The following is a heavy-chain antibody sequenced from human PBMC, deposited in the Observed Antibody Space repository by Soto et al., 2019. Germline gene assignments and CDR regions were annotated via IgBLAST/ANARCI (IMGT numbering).Heavy chain of an antibody. CDR1: GFTFSSDW. Sequence: EVQLVESGGGLVQPGGSLTLSCAASGFTFSSDWMSWVRQVPGKGLEWVANINPDGSAKDYVESVKGRFIISRDNAKNSLHLQMNSLRDDAAAVYFCARATDWGQGSVVTVSS. V-gene: IGHV3-7*03. CDR2: INPDGSAK. CDR3: ARATD. J-gene: IGHJ4*02.